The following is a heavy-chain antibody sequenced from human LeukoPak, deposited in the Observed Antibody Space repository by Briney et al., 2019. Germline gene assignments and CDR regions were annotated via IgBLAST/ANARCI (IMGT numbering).Heavy chain of an antibody. D-gene: IGHD3-9*01. CDR2: ISAYNGNT. CDR3: ARKADILTGYSPYYYYGMDV. J-gene: IGHJ6*02. CDR1: GGTFTSYG. V-gene: IGHV1-18*01. Sequence: ASVKVSCKASGGTFTSYGISWVRQAPGQGLEWMGWISAYNGNTNYAQKLQGRVTMTTDTSTSTAYMELRSLRSDDTAVYYCARKADILTGYSPYYYYGMDVWGQGTTVTVSS.